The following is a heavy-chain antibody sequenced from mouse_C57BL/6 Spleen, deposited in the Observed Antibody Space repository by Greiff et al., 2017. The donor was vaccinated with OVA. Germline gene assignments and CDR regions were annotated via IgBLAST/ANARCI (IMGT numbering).Heavy chain of an antibody. CDR2: IDPSDSYT. J-gene: IGHJ3*01. CDR3: ARGTAQATTY. D-gene: IGHD3-2*02. V-gene: IGHV1-69*01. CDR1: GYTFTSYW. Sequence: QVQLQQPGAELVMPGASVKLSCKASGYTFTSYWMHWVKQRPGQGLEWIGEIDPSDSYTNYNQKFKGKSTFTVDKSSSTAYMQLSSLTSEDSAVYYCARGTAQATTYWGQGTLVTVSA.